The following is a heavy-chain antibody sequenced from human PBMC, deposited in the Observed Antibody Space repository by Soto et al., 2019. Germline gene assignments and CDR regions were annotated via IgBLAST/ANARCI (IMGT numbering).Heavy chain of an antibody. D-gene: IGHD3-22*01. CDR1: GYTLTELP. CDR3: ATDNYYDKSGYSWFDP. V-gene: IGHV1-24*01. Sequence: ASVKVSCKVSGYTLTELPIHWVRQAPVKGLEWMGGFDPEDDETIYAEKFQGRVTMTEDTSTDTAYMELTSLRSEDTAVYYCATDNYYDKSGYSWFDPWGQGTLVTVSS. CDR2: FDPEDDET. J-gene: IGHJ5*02.